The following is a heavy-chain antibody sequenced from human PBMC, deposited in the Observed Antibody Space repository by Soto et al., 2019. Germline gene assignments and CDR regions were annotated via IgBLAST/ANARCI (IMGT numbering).Heavy chain of an antibody. CDR1: GYSISSGYY. Sequence: PSETLSLTCAVSGYSISSGYYWGWIRQPPGKGLEWIGSIYHSGSTYYNPSLKSRVTISVDTSKNQFSLKLSSVTAADTAVYYCASPTPLIAAAGFDYWGQGTLVTVS. V-gene: IGHV4-38-2*01. D-gene: IGHD6-13*01. J-gene: IGHJ4*02. CDR3: ASPTPLIAAAGFDY. CDR2: IYHSGST.